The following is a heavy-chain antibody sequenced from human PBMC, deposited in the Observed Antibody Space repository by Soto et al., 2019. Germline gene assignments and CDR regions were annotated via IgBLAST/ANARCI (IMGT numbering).Heavy chain of an antibody. CDR2: TYYRSKWYN. CDR1: GDSVSSNSAA. CDR3: AREITTYDYVWGSYRPADYYYGMDV. D-gene: IGHD3-16*02. V-gene: IGHV6-1*01. J-gene: IGHJ6*02. Sequence: SQTLALTCAISGDSVSSNSAAWNWIRQSPSRGLEWLGRTYYRSKWYNDYAVSVKSRITINPDTSKNQFSLQLNSVTPEDTAVYYCAREITTYDYVWGSYRPADYYYGMDVWGQGTTVTVS.